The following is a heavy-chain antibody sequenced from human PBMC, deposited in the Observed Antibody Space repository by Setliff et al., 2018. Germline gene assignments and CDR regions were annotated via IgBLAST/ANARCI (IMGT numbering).Heavy chain of an antibody. D-gene: IGHD2-2*01. Sequence: SETLSLTCAVYGGSFSGYYWSWIRQPPGKGLEWIGEINHSGSTNYNPSLKSRVTISVDTSKNQFSLNLNSVTAADTGVYYCASCRYQVPYDYWGQGILVTVSS. V-gene: IGHV4-34*01. J-gene: IGHJ4*02. CDR3: ASCRYQVPYDY. CDR1: GGSFSGYY. CDR2: INHSGST.